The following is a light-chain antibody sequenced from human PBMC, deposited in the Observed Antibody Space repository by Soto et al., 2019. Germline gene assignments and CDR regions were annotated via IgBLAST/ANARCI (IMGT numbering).Light chain of an antibody. V-gene: IGKV3D-7*01. CDR2: GAS. Sequence: EAGLTQSPGTLSLSPGERATLYCSASQSVSSSYLAWYQQKPGQAPRRLIYGASSRATGIPDRFSGSGSGTDFTLTISSLQSEDFAVYYCQQDNNWPRTFGQGTKVDIK. CDR1: QSVSSSY. J-gene: IGKJ1*01. CDR3: QQDNNWPRT.